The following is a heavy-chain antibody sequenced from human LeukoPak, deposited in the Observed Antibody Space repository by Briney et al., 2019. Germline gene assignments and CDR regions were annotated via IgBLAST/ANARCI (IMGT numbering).Heavy chain of an antibody. CDR3: GKEGGA. CDR1: GFTFSSFT. CDR2: IGGRGTST. Sequence: GALILSCAASGFTFSSFTMTWVRQAPGKGLEWVSAIGGRGTSTYYADSLEGRFTIVRDNSKDMVYLQMNSLKVEDTAIYYCGKEGGAWGQGTQVTVSS. D-gene: IGHD3-16*01. V-gene: IGHV3-23*01. J-gene: IGHJ5*02.